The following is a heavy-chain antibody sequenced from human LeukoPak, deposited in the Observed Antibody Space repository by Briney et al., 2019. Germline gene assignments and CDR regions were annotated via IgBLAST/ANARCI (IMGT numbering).Heavy chain of an antibody. CDR2: IKEDGSEK. Sequence: GGSLRLSCAASGFMFSSYWMSWVRQAPGKGLEWVADIKEDGSEKSYVDSVKGRFTISRDNAKNSLCLQMNTLRAEDTAVYYCARDLVWFGEPKGYYKYMDVWGKGTTVTVSS. V-gene: IGHV3-7*01. J-gene: IGHJ6*03. CDR1: GFMFSSYW. D-gene: IGHD3-10*01. CDR3: ARDLVWFGEPKGYYKYMDV.